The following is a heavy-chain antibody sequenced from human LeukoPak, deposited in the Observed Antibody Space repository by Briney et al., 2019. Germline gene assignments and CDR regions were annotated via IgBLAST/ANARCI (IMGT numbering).Heavy chain of an antibody. Sequence: GGSLRLSCAASGFTVSRTYMSWVRQAPGKGLEWVSVIYSDGNTYYAASVKGRFTISRDISKNTVYLQMNSLRVGDTAVYYCASARWNDWGPGTLVTVSS. CDR3: ASARWND. V-gene: IGHV3-53*01. J-gene: IGHJ4*02. CDR2: IYSDGNT. D-gene: IGHD1-1*01. CDR1: GFTVSRTY.